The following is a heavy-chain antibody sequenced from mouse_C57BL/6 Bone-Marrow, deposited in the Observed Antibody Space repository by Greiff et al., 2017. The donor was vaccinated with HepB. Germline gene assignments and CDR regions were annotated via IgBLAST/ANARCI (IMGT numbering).Heavy chain of an antibody. CDR3: TRDGNRYYFDY. V-gene: IGHV6-6*01. CDR1: GFTFSDAW. CDR2: IRNKANNHAT. D-gene: IGHD2-1*01. J-gene: IGHJ2*01. Sequence: EVKVEESGGGLVQPGGSMKLSCAASGFTFSDAWMDWVRQSPEKGLEWVAEIRNKANNHATYYAESVKGRFTISRDDSKSSVYLQMNSLRAEDTGIYYCTRDGNRYYFDYWGQGTTLTVSS.